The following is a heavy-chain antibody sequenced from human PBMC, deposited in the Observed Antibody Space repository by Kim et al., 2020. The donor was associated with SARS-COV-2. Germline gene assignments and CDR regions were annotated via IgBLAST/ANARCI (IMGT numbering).Heavy chain of an antibody. CDR1: GGSISSGGYY. D-gene: IGHD3-22*01. CDR2: IYYSGST. Sequence: SETLSLTCTVSGGSISSGGYYWSWIRQHPGKGLEWIGYIYYSGSTYYNPSLKSRVTISVDTYKNQFSLKLSSVTAADTAVYYCARARLTMIVVVTHFDYWGQGTLVTVSS. V-gene: IGHV4-31*03. J-gene: IGHJ4*02. CDR3: ARARLTMIVVVTHFDY.